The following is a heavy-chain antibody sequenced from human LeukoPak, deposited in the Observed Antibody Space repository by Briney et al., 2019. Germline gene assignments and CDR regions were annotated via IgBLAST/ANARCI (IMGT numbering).Heavy chain of an antibody. V-gene: IGHV3-21*01. D-gene: IGHD5-12*01. Sequence: GGSLRLSCLASGFTFSRYSMKWVRQAPGKGLEWVSSISGSSNDKHYIDSVKGRFTISRDNAKNSLFLQMNSLRVEDTAVYYCVRAEGSSGSSEYFQHWGQSTLVTVSS. CDR3: VRAEGSSGSSEYFQH. CDR2: ISGSSNDK. CDR1: GFTFSRYS. J-gene: IGHJ1*01.